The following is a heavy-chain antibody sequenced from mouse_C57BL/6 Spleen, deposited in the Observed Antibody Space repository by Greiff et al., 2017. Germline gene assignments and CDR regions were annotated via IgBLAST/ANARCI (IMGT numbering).Heavy chain of an antibody. D-gene: IGHD1-1*01. J-gene: IGHJ4*01. V-gene: IGHV2-2*01. CDR3: ARNPYYGSSYYAMDY. CDR1: GFSLTSYG. Sequence: VQLKESGPGLVQPSQSLSITCTVSGFSLTSYGVHWVRQSPGTGLEWLGVIWSGGSTDYNADFISRLSISKDNTKSQVFFKMNSLQADDTAIYYCARNPYYGSSYYAMDYWGQGTSVTVSS. CDR2: IWSGGST.